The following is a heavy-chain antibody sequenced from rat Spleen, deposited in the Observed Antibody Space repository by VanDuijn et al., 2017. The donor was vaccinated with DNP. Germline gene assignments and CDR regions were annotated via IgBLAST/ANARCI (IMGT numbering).Heavy chain of an antibody. CDR1: GFTFSNNG. J-gene: IGHJ2*01. Sequence: EVQLVESGGGLVQPGRSLKLSCAASGFTFSNNGMAWVRQTPTKGLEWVASISTGGGDTYYRDSVKGRFTISRDNAENTQYLQMDSLRSEDTTIYYCAKGPNYGGWNDYFDYWGQGVMVTVSS. D-gene: IGHD1-11*01. V-gene: IGHV5S14*01. CDR2: ISTGGGDT. CDR3: AKGPNYGGWNDYFDY.